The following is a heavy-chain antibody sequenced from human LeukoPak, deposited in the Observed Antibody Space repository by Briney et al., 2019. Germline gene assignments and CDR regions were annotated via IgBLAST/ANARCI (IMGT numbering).Heavy chain of an antibody. D-gene: IGHD5-24*01. CDR1: GFIFGDYS. J-gene: IGHJ4*02. CDR3: ARDHNFAFDN. Sequence: PGGSLRLSCAASGFIFGDYSMNWVRQPPGKGLEWISYIGIDSGNTKYADSVKGRFTISADSAKNSLFLHMNSLRVEDTAVYYCARDHNFAFDNWGQGTLVTVSP. V-gene: IGHV3-11*06. CDR2: IGIDSGNT.